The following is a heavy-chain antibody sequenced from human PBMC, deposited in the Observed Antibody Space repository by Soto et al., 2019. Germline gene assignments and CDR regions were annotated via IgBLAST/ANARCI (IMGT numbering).Heavy chain of an antibody. V-gene: IGHV3-53*01. CDR2: IYSGGST. D-gene: IGHD3-22*01. CDR1: GFTVSSNY. CDR3: ARGVYDSSGYYYRTFDI. Sequence: GGSLRLSCAASGFTVSSNYMSWVRQAPGKGLEWVSVIYSGGSTYYADSVKGRFTISRDNSKNTLYLQMNSLRAEDTAVYYCARGVYDSSGYYYRTFDIWGPGTMVTVSS. J-gene: IGHJ3*02.